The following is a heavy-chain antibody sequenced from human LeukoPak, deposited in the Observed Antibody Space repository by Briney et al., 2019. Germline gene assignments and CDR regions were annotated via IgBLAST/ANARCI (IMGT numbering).Heavy chain of an antibody. D-gene: IGHD5-18*01. CDR3: ARDLRYSYGYLDY. CDR2: IYYSGTT. J-gene: IGHJ4*02. V-gene: IGHV4-59*01. CDR1: GGSISSYY. Sequence: PSETLSLTCTASGGSISSYYWSWIRQPPGKGLEWIGYIYYSGTTNYNPSLKSRVTISVDTSKNQFSLKLSSVTAADTAVYYCARDLRYSYGYLDYWGQGTLVTVSS.